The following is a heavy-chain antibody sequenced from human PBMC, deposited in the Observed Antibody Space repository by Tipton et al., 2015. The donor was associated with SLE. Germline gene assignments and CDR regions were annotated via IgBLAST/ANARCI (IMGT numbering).Heavy chain of an antibody. CDR2: INPSGGA. V-gene: IGHV4-34*01. Sequence: TLSLTCAVYGGSFSDLYWTGIRQPPGKGLGWIGEINPSGGAKYNPSLKSRVTISVDTSKKQISLTLRSLTAADTALYYCARAGFSSGWYVDYWGQGTLVTVSS. CDR1: GGSFSDLY. D-gene: IGHD6-13*01. CDR3: ARAGFSSGWYVDY. J-gene: IGHJ4*02.